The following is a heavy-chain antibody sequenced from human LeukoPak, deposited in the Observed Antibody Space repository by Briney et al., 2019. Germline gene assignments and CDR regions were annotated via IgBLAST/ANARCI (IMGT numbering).Heavy chain of an antibody. CDR1: GFTFSSYT. D-gene: IGHD3-10*01. Sequence: GGSLRLSCAASGFTFSSYTMNWVRQAPGKGLEWVGRVKSKTDGGTTDYAAPVKGRFTTSRDDSENTLYLQMNSLKTEDTAVYYCAVVNYGSGSYPLGYWGQGTLVTVSS. CDR2: VKSKTDGGTT. V-gene: IGHV3-15*01. J-gene: IGHJ4*02. CDR3: AVVNYGSGSYPLGY.